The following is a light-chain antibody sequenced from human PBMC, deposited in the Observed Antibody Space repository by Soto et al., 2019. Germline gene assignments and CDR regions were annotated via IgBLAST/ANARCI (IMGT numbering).Light chain of an antibody. CDR2: LNSDGSH. Sequence: QPVLTQPPSASASLGASVKLTCTLSRGHNSYAIAWHQQQPEKGPRYLMKLNSDGSHSKGDGIPDRFSGSSSGAERYLTISSLQSEDEADYYCQTWSTDIRVFGGGTKVTDL. CDR3: QTWSTDIRV. J-gene: IGLJ3*02. V-gene: IGLV4-69*01. CDR1: RGHNSYA.